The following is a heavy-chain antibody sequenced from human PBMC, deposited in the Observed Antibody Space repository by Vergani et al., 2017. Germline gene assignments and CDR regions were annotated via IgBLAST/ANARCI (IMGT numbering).Heavy chain of an antibody. CDR1: GFSLNTRGVS. J-gene: IGHJ6*03. V-gene: IGHV2-5*04. Sequence: QITLKESGPTLVKPTQTLTLTCTFSGFSLNTRGVSVAWIRQPPGKALDWLALIYWNDDQHYSPSLNNRVTITQDTFKNQVVLTMTNMDYVDTGTYYCVYRKTYCGTTGCFYPFYYYYYMDVWGKGTTVTVSS. D-gene: IGHD1-7*01. CDR2: IYWNDDQ. CDR3: VYRKTYCGTTGCFYPFYYYYYMDV.